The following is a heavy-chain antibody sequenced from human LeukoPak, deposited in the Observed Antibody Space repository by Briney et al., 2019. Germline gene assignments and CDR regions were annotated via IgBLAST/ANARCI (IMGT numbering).Heavy chain of an antibody. V-gene: IGHV7-4-1*02. CDR2: INTNTGNP. Sequence: GASVKVSCKASGYTFTSYAMNWVRQAPGQGLEWMGWINTNTGNPTYAQGFTGRFVLSLDTSVSTAYLQISSLKAEDTAVYYCARGKLVTWLRNYAFDIWGQGTMVTVSS. CDR1: GYTFTSYA. D-gene: IGHD5-12*01. CDR3: ARGKLVTWLRNYAFDI. J-gene: IGHJ3*02.